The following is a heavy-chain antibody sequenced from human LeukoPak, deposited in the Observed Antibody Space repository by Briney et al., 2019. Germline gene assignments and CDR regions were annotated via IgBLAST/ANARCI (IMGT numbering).Heavy chain of an antibody. J-gene: IGHJ4*02. Sequence: PGGSLRLSCAASGLSSTIYWMHWVRQVPGKRLVWVSRIKLDENTAYYADFVKGRFTISRDDAKTTVYLQMNSLRAEDSAVYYCARDRPFWNWGQGTLVTVSS. CDR2: IKLDENTA. D-gene: IGHD3-3*01. CDR1: GLSSTIYW. V-gene: IGHV3-74*01. CDR3: ARDRPFWN.